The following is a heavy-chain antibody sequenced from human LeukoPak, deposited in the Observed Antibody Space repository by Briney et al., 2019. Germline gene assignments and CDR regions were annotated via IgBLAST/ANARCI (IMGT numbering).Heavy chain of an antibody. D-gene: IGHD3-9*01. CDR2: IDSGGST. V-gene: IGHV3-53*01. J-gene: IGHJ5*02. CDR1: GLTVSSNY. CDR3: ARDRGVYIRYEFDP. Sequence: GGSMRLSCVASGLTVSSNYMSWVRQAPGKGLEWVSVIDSGGSTYYADSVKGRFTISRDNSKNTLYLQMNSLRAEDTDVYYCARDRGVYIRYEFDPWGRGNLVTVSS.